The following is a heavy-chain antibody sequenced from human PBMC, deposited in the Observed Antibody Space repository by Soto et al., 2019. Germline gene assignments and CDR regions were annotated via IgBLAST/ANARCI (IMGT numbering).Heavy chain of an antibody. Sequence: QITLKESGPTLVRPTQTLTLTCTFSGFSLSSSGVGVSWIRQPPGKALEWLALIYWDDDKRYSPSLKSRLTITKDSSKNQVVLTLTKLDTVDTATYYCARGGWTTYHSPFFDYWGQGTLVTVSS. CDR2: IYWDDDK. D-gene: IGHD4-17*01. J-gene: IGHJ4*02. V-gene: IGHV2-5*02. CDR3: ARGGWTTYHSPFFDY. CDR1: GFSLSSSGVG.